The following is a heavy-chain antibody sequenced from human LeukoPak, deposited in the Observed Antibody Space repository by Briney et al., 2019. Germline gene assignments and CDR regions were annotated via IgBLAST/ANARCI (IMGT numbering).Heavy chain of an antibody. CDR3: ARHDYGDYVWRGSFDY. CDR2: IKQDGSEK. Sequence: GGSLRLSCAASGFTFSSYWMSWVRQAPGKGLEWVGNIKQDGSEKYYVDSVKGRFTISRDSAKNSLYLQMNSLRVEDTAVYYCARHDYGDYVWRGSFDYWGQGTLVTVSS. V-gene: IGHV3-7*03. J-gene: IGHJ4*02. D-gene: IGHD4-17*01. CDR1: GFTFSSYW.